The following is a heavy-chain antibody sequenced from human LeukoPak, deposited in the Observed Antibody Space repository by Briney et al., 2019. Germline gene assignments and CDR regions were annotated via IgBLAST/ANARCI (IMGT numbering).Heavy chain of an antibody. CDR2: ISNSGST. Sequence: PSETLSLTCTVSGDSVSSGSHYWSWIRQPPGKGLECVGYISNSGSTNYNPSLKSRVTISVDTSKNQLSLNLNSVTAADTAVYHCARSYYDFWSGSYYYYMDVWGKGTTVTVSS. V-gene: IGHV4-61*01. J-gene: IGHJ6*03. CDR1: GDSVSSGSHY. CDR3: ARSYYDFWSGSYYYYMDV. D-gene: IGHD3-3*01.